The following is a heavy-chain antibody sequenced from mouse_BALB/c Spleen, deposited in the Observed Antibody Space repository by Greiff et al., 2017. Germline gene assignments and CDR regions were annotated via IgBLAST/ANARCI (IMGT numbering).Heavy chain of an antibody. V-gene: IGHV1-18*01. J-gene: IGHJ2*01. CDR3: ARGALYYGSSFDY. CDR2: INPNNGGT. CDR1: GYTFTDYN. Sequence: VQLKESGPELVKPGASVKIPCKASGYTFTDYNMDWVKQSHGKSLEWIGDINPNNGGTIYNQKFKGKATLTVDKSSSTAYMELRSLTSEDTAVYYCARGALYYGSSFDYWGQGTTLTVSS. D-gene: IGHD1-1*01.